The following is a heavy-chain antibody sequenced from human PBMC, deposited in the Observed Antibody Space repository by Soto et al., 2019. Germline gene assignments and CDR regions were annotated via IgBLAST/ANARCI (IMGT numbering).Heavy chain of an antibody. D-gene: IGHD4-17*01. J-gene: IGHJ1*01. CDR1: GGSISSYY. CDR2: IYYSGST. V-gene: IGHV4-59*08. Sequence: SETLSLTCTVSGGSISSYYWSWIRQPPGKGLEWIGYIYYSGSTNYSPSLKSRVTISVDTSKNQFSLRLSSVTVADTAVYYCTSSPLNYGDYGYFQHWGQGTLVTVS. CDR3: TSSPLNYGDYGYFQH.